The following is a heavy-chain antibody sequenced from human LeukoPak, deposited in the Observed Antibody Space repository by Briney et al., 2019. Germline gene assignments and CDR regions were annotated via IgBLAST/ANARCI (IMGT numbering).Heavy chain of an antibody. V-gene: IGHV4-59*05. D-gene: IGHD6-25*01. CDR2: IYSSGST. J-gene: IGHJ4*01. CDR1: GGSISSYY. Sequence: SETLSLTCTISGGSISSYYWGWIRQPPGKGLEWIGSIYSSGSTYYNSSLKSRVTISIDTSKNQVSLKMSSVTAADTAVYYCAKSGGYGLIDYWGQGTLVTVSS. CDR3: AKSGGYGLIDY.